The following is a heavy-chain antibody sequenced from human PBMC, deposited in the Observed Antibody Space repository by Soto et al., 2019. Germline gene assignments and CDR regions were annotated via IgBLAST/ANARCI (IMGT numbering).Heavy chain of an antibody. V-gene: IGHV4-39*01. D-gene: IGHD3-10*01. Sequence: PSETLSLTCTVLGGSISSSSYSWAWIRQPPGKGLEWIGSIYYSGSTYYNPSLKSRVTISVDTSKNQFSLKLSSVTAADTAVYYCARFQDYCGSGSYNYYYYYYGMDVWGQGTTVTVS. CDR3: ARFQDYCGSGSYNYYYYYYGMDV. CDR2: IYYSGST. CDR1: GGSISSSSYS. J-gene: IGHJ6*02.